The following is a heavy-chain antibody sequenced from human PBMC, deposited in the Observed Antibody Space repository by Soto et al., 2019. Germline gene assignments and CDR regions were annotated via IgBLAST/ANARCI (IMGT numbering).Heavy chain of an antibody. J-gene: IGHJ4*02. CDR1: GFTFSSYG. Sequence: GGSLRLSCAASGFTFSSYGMHWVRQAPGKGLGWVAVISYDGSNKYYADSVKGRFTISRDNSKNTLYLQMNSLRAEDTAVYYCAKDTRNYDFWSGCLDYWGQGTLVTVSS. D-gene: IGHD3-3*01. V-gene: IGHV3-30*18. CDR3: AKDTRNYDFWSGCLDY. CDR2: ISYDGSNK.